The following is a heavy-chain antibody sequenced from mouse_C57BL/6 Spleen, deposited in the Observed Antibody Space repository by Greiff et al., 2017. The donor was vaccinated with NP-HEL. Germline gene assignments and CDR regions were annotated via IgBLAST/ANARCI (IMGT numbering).Heavy chain of an antibody. CDR2: IYPSDSET. V-gene: IGHV1-61*01. D-gene: IGHD1-1*01. Sequence: VQLQQPGAELVRPGSSVKLSCKASGYTFTSYWMDWVKQRPGQGLEWIGNIYPSDSETHYNQKFKDKATLTVDKSSSTAYMQLSSLTSEDSAVYYCARKAYYYGSSLFDYWGQGTTLTVSS. CDR3: ARKAYYYGSSLFDY. CDR1: GYTFTSYW. J-gene: IGHJ2*01.